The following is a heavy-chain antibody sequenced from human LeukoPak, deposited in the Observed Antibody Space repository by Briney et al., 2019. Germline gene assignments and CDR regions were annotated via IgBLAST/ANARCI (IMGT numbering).Heavy chain of an antibody. CDR2: ISSSGSTI. Sequence: GGSLRLSCAASGFTFSSYEMNWVRQAPGKGLEWVSYISSSGSTIYYADSAKGRFTISRDNAKNSLYLQMNSLRAEDTAVYYCARVGSGWYRHPFDYWGQGTLVTVSS. D-gene: IGHD6-19*01. CDR1: GFTFSSYE. V-gene: IGHV3-48*03. CDR3: ARVGSGWYRHPFDY. J-gene: IGHJ4*02.